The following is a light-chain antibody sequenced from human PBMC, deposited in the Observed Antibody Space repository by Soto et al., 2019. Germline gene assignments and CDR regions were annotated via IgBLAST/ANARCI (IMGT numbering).Light chain of an antibody. V-gene: IGKV1-5*03. CDR2: KAS. Sequence: DIQMTQSPSTLSASLGDRVTITCRASQSISSWLAWYQQKPGKAPKLLIYKASSLESGVPSRFSGSGSGTEFTLTISSLQPDDFATYYCQRYNSYPSTFGQGTKVDI. J-gene: IGKJ1*01. CDR1: QSISSW. CDR3: QRYNSYPST.